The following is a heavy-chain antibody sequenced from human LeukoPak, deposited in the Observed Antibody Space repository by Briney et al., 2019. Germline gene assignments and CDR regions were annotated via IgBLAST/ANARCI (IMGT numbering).Heavy chain of an antibody. J-gene: IGHJ6*02. CDR1: GFTFSSYW. D-gene: IGHD4-11*01. Sequence: GGSLRLPCAASGFTFSSYWMSWVRQAPGKGLEWVANIKQDGSEKYYVDSVKGRFTISRDNAKNSLYLQMNSLRAEDTAVYYCARAQTRLQFYYYYGMDVWGQGTTVTVSS. CDR2: IKQDGSEK. CDR3: ARAQTRLQFYYYYGMDV. V-gene: IGHV3-7*01.